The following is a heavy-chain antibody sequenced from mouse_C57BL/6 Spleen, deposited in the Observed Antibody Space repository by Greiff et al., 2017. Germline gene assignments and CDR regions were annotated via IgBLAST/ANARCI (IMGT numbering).Heavy chain of an antibody. CDR2: ISNLAYSI. Sequence: EVMLVESGGGLVQPGGSLKLSCAASGFTFSDYGMAWVRQAPRKGPEWVAFISNLAYSIYYADTVTGRFTISRENAKNTLYLEMSSLRSEDTAMYYCARQNYYGSSWGAMDYWGQGTSVTVSS. CDR1: GFTFSDYG. J-gene: IGHJ4*01. V-gene: IGHV5-15*04. CDR3: ARQNYYGSSWGAMDY. D-gene: IGHD1-1*01.